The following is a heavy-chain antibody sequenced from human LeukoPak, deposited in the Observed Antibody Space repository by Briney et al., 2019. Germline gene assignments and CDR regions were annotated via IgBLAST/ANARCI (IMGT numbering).Heavy chain of an antibody. D-gene: IGHD3-22*01. CDR2: IYPGDSDT. Sequence: GESLKISCKGSGYSFTSYWIGWVRKMPGKGLEWMGIIYPGDSDTRYSPSFQGQVTISADKSISTAYLQWSSLKASDTAMYYCATYYYYDSSGYYYGAFDIWGQGTMVTASS. CDR1: GYSFTSYW. J-gene: IGHJ3*02. V-gene: IGHV5-51*01. CDR3: ATYYYYDSSGYYYGAFDI.